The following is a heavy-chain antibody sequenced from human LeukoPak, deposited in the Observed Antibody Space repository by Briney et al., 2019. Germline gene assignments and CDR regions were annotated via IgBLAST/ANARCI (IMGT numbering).Heavy chain of an antibody. D-gene: IGHD6-13*01. CDR1: GGTFSCYA. Sequence: SVKVSCKASGGTFSCYAISWVRQAPGQGLEWMGGIIPIFGTANYAQKFQGRVTITADESTSTAYMELSSLRSEDTAVYYCARGPAAGTQYNWFDPWGQGTLVTVSS. V-gene: IGHV1-69*01. CDR2: IIPIFGTA. CDR3: ARGPAAGTQYNWFDP. J-gene: IGHJ5*02.